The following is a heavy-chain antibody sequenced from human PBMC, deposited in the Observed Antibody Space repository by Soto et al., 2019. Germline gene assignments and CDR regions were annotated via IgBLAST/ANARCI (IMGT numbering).Heavy chain of an antibody. J-gene: IGHJ6*02. Sequence: GGSLRLSCTASGFTFGDYAMSWVRQAPGKGLEWVGFIRSKAYGGTTEYAASVKGRFTISRDDSKSIAYLQMNSLKTEDTAVYYCTRGRYNWNYGPSPKNDYYYYGMDVWGQGTKVTVSS. D-gene: IGHD1-7*01. CDR2: IRSKAYGGTT. CDR1: GFTFGDYA. CDR3: TRGRYNWNYGPSPKNDYYYYGMDV. V-gene: IGHV3-49*04.